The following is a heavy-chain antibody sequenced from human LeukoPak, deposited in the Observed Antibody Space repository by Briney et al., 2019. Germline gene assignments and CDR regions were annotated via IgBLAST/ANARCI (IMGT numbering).Heavy chain of an antibody. CDR3: ARRGTTNDYGDYVD. V-gene: IGHV4-59*08. CDR1: GGSIFSYY. J-gene: IGHJ4*02. D-gene: IGHD4-17*01. Sequence: SETLSLTCTVSGGSIFSYYWSWIRQPPGKGLEWMGYIYYSGSTNYNPSLKSRVTISVDTSKNQFSLRVSSVTAADTAVYYCARRGTTNDYGDYVDWGQGTLVTVSS. CDR2: IYYSGST.